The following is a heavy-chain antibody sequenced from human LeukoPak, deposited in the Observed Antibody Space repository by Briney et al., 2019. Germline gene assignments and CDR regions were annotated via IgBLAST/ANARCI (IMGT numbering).Heavy chain of an antibody. V-gene: IGHV3-33*01. CDR3: ARERGWVNDFNWFDP. D-gene: IGHD3-3*01. CDR1: GFTFSSYG. CDR2: IWYDGSNK. J-gene: IGHJ5*02. Sequence: GRSLRLSCAASGFTFSSYGMHWVRQAPGKGLEWVAVIWYDGSNKYYADSVKGRFTISRDNSKNTLYLQMNSLRAEDTAVYYWARERGWVNDFNWFDPWGQGTLVTVSS.